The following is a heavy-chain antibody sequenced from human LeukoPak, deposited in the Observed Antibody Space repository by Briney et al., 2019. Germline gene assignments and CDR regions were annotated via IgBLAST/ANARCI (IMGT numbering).Heavy chain of an antibody. CDR3: ARGGGSGSYYTTDY. Sequence: ASVKVSCRASGYTFTGYYMHWVRQAPGQGLEWMGWINPNSGGTNYAQKFQGRVTMTRDTSISTAYMELSRLRSDDTAVYYCARGGGSGSYYTTDYWGQGTLVTVSS. J-gene: IGHJ4*02. CDR2: INPNSGGT. D-gene: IGHD3-10*01. V-gene: IGHV1-2*02. CDR1: GYTFTGYY.